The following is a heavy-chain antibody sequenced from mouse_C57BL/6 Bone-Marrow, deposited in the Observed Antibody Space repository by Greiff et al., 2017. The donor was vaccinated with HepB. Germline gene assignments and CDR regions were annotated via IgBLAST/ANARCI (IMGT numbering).Heavy chain of an antibody. J-gene: IGHJ1*03. CDR3: ARDDGSSYDWYFDV. CDR1: GFTFSDYG. V-gene: IGHV5-17*01. CDR2: ISSGSSTI. D-gene: IGHD1-1*01. Sequence: EVKLQESGGGLVKPGGSLKLSCAASGFTFSDYGMHWVRQAPEKGLEWVAYISSGSSTIYYADTVKGRFTISRDNAKNTLFLQMTSLRSEDTAMYYCARDDGSSYDWYFDVWGTGTTVTVSS.